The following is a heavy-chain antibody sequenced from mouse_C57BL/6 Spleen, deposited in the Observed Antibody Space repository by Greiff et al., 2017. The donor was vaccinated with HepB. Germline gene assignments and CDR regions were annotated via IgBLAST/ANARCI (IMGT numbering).Heavy chain of an antibody. CDR3: ARKGATVVAHYYAMDY. CDR1: GFTFSSYG. D-gene: IGHD1-1*01. J-gene: IGHJ4*01. Sequence: VQRVESGGDLVKPGGSLKLSCAASGFTFSSYGMSWVRKTPDKRLEWVATISSGGSYTYYPDSVKGRFTISRDNAKNTLYLQMSSLKSEDTAMYYCARKGATVVAHYYAMDYWGQGTSVTVSS. V-gene: IGHV5-6*01. CDR2: ISSGGSYT.